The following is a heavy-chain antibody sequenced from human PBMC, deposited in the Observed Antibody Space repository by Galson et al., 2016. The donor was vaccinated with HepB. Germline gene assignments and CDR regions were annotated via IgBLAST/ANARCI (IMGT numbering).Heavy chain of an antibody. J-gene: IGHJ2*01. CDR2: IYNSGRT. V-gene: IGHV4-4*07. CDR1: GGPISGYH. Sequence: ETLSLTCTVSGGPISGYHWSWIRQPAGKGLEWIGLIYNSGRTNYNPSLKSRVTMSVDTSKNPLSLNLRSVTAADTAVYYCAGQWLVPFDLWGRGTLVTVSS. CDR3: AGQWLVPFDL. D-gene: IGHD6-19*01.